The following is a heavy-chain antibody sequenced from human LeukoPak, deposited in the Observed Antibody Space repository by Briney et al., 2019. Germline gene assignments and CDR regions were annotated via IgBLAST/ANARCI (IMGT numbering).Heavy chain of an antibody. D-gene: IGHD2-2*01. CDR3: ARHGLNEWDIVVVPAACFDY. CDR1: GGSISSSSYY. V-gene: IGHV4-39*01. CDR2: IYYSGST. J-gene: IGHJ4*02. Sequence: SETLSLTCTVSGGSISSSSYYWGWIRQPPGKGLEWIGSIYYSGSTYYNPSLKSRVTISVDTSKNQFSLKLSSVTAADTAVYYCARHGLNEWDIVVVPAACFDYWGQGTLVTVSS.